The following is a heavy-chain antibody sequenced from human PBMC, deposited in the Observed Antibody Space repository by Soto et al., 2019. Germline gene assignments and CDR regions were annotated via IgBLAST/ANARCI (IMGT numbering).Heavy chain of an antibody. Sequence: GASGKVSCKASGYTFTSYAMHWVRQAPGQRLEWMGWINAGNGNTKYSQKFQGRVTITMDTSASTAYMELSSLRSEDTAVYYCASLELWPPGAFDISGQGTMVTVSS. CDR1: GYTFTSYA. CDR3: ASLELWPPGAFDI. D-gene: IGHD5-18*01. J-gene: IGHJ3*02. CDR2: INAGNGNT. V-gene: IGHV1-3*01.